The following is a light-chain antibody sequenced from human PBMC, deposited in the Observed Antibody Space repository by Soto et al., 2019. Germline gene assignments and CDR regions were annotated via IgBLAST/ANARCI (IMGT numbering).Light chain of an antibody. Sequence: VVFTQSPGTLSMSPGERATLSCSASQSVSSSSLAWYQQKPGQAPRLLIYGASTRATGIPARFSGSGSGTEFTLTISSLQSEDFAVYYCQQYNNWPETVGQGTKVDI. V-gene: IGKV3-15*01. CDR3: QQYNNWPET. CDR2: GAS. CDR1: QSVSSSS. J-gene: IGKJ1*01.